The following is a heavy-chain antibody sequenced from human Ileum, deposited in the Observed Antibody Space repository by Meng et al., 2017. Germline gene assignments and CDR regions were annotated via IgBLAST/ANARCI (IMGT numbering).Heavy chain of an antibody. J-gene: IGHJ4*02. Sequence: QVQLQESGPGLEKPSQTLSLTCSGSGGSMRSGDNYWSLIRQPPGKGLEWVGYIYYRGSTYYPPSLKSRVIMSVDTSANRFSLNLISVTAADTAVYFFARWAYLCSCYSFDYWVQLALVTVSS. CDR1: GGSMRSGDNY. D-gene: IGHD3-10*02. CDR2: IYYRGST. CDR3: ARWAYLCSCYSFDY. V-gene: IGHV4-30-4*01.